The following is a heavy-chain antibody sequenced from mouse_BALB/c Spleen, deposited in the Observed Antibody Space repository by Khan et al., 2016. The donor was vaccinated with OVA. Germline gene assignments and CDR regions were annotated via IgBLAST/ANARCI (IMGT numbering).Heavy chain of an antibody. CDR3: TRPSYYGNPWFTY. D-gene: IGHD2-10*01. J-gene: IGHJ3*01. CDR1: GFAFNSYD. Sequence: EVELVESGGGLVKPGGSLKLSCEVSGFAFNSYDMSWVRQTPEKRLEWVATISSTSTYTYYPDSVKGRFTISRDTARNTLYLQMSSLRSEDTALYYCTRPSYYGNPWFTYWGQGTLVTVSA. CDR2: ISSTSTYT. V-gene: IGHV5-9*02.